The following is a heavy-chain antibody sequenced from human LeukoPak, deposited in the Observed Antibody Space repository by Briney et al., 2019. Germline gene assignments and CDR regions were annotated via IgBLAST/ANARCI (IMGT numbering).Heavy chain of an antibody. J-gene: IGHJ6*02. CDR1: GFDFSSNW. D-gene: IGHD3-16*01. CDR3: ARGGGLDV. V-gene: IGHV3-74*01. CDR2: IKGDGIST. Sequence: GGSLGLSCAASGFDFSSNWMHWVRHAPGQGLVWVSRIKGDGISTNYADSVKGRFTISRDNAKNSLYLQMSNLRAEDTAVYFCARGGGLDVWGQGATVTVSS.